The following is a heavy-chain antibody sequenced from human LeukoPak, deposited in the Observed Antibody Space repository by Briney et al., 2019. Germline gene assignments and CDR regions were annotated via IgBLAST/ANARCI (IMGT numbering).Heavy chain of an antibody. CDR3: AKAAYSSSWYLSPFDY. D-gene: IGHD6-13*01. CDR1: GFTFSSYG. CDR2: ISYDGNNK. V-gene: IGHV3-30*18. J-gene: IGHJ4*02. Sequence: PGGSLRLSCAASGFTFSSYGMHWVRQAPGKGLEWVAVISYDGNNKYYGDSVEGRFTISRDNSKNTQYLQMNSLRAEDTAMYYCAKAAYSSSWYLSPFDYWGQGTLVTVSS.